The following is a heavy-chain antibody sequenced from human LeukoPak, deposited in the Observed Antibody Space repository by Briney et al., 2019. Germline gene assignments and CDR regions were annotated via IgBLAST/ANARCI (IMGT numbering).Heavy chain of an antibody. CDR1: GYSISSGYY. Sequence: SETLSLTCTVSGYSISSGYYWVWIRQTPGKGLEWIGSIYRSGSTNYNPSLKSRVTISVDTSKNQFSLKLSSVTAADTAVYYCAWRYYYDSSGYFNWGQGTLVTVSS. D-gene: IGHD3-22*01. V-gene: IGHV4-38-2*02. CDR3: AWRYYYDSSGYFN. CDR2: IYRSGST. J-gene: IGHJ4*02.